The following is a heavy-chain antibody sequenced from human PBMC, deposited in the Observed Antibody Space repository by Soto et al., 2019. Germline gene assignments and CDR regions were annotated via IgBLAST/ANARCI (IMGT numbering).Heavy chain of an antibody. J-gene: IGHJ6*02. D-gene: IGHD2-21*02. Sequence: QVQLQESGPGLVKPSETLSLTCTVSGGSISGYYWSWIRQPPGKGLEWIGYMYNTGSTVYNPSFRSRDTISVXXSXNXXSLKLNSVTAADTAVYYCARDLWGYCGTDCYPLDVWGQGTTVTVSS. CDR3: ARDLWGYCGTDCYPLDV. CDR1: GGSISGYY. V-gene: IGHV4-59*01. CDR2: MYNTGST.